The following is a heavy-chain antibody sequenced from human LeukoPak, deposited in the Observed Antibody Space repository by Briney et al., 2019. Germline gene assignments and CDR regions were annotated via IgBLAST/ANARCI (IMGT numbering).Heavy chain of an antibody. V-gene: IGHV3-23*01. Sequence: GGSLRLSCAASGFTFGNFAMTWVRQAPGKGLEWVSTIRVSGGITYSADSVKGRFTISRDISKNTLYLQMNSLSAGDTAVYYCAKEYYYGSGAFDIWGQGTMVTVSS. D-gene: IGHD3-10*01. J-gene: IGHJ3*02. CDR2: IRVSGGIT. CDR3: AKEYYYGSGAFDI. CDR1: GFTFGNFA.